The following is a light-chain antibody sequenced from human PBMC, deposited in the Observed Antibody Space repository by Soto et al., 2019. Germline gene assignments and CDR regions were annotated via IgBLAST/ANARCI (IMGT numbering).Light chain of an antibody. J-gene: IGLJ1*01. CDR1: SSDLAIYNY. V-gene: IGLV2-14*01. CDR2: QVT. CDR3: SSSTDSSNYV. Sequence: QSALTQPASVSGSPGQSITISCTGTSSDLAIYNYVSWYQQQPGKAPKLMIYQVTNRPSGVSNLFSGTRSCNTTSLTISGLQAEDEADHYCSSSTDSSNYVFGPGTKGPVL.